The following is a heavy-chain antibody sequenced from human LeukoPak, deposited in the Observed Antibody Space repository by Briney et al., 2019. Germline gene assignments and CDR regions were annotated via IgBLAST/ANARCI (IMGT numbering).Heavy chain of an antibody. D-gene: IGHD6-13*01. CDR3: ARLIAASSYFDY. CDR1: GFSLSTSGMC. CDR2: IDWDDDK. V-gene: IGHV2-70*11. Sequence: ESGPALVKPTQTLTLTCTFSGFSLSTSGMCVSWIRQPPGKALEWLARIDWDDDKYYSTSLRTRVSISKDTPKEQVVLTMTNMDPGDTATYYCARLIAASSYFDYWGQGMLVTVSS. J-gene: IGHJ4*02.